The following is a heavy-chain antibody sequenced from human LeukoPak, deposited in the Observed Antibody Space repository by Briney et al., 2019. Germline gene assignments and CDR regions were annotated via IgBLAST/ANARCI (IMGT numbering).Heavy chain of an antibody. CDR1: GFTFSNAW. CDR2: IKSKTDGGTT. J-gene: IGHJ5*02. D-gene: IGHD3-3*01. CDR3: TTEGLRFLEWLTPYNWFDP. Sequence: GGSLRLSCAASGFTFSNAWMSWVRQAPGKGLEWVGRIKSKTDGGTTDYAAPVKGRFTISRDDSKNTLYLQMNSLKTEDTAVYYCTTEGLRFLEWLTPYNWFDPWGQGTLVTVSS. V-gene: IGHV3-15*01.